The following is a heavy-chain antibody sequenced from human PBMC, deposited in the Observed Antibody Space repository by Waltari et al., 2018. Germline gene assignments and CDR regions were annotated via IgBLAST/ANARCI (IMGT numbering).Heavy chain of an antibody. V-gene: IGHV4-39*07. CDR2: IYYSGST. CDR1: GGSISSSSYY. J-gene: IGHJ5*02. D-gene: IGHD3-10*01. Sequence: QLQLQASGPGLVKPSETLSLTCTVSGGSISSSSYYWGWIRQPPGKGLEWIGSIYYSGSTYYNPSLKSRVTISVDTSKNQFSLKLSSVTAADTAVYYCARDSGAKGWFDPWGQGTLVTVSS. CDR3: ARDSGAKGWFDP.